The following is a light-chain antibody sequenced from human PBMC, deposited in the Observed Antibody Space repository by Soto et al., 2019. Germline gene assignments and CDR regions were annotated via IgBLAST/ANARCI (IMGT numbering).Light chain of an antibody. CDR1: QYITIY. Sequence: EIVLTQSPATLSLSPAARATLSCRASQYITIYLAWYQQKPGQAPRLLIYDASNRATGIPARFSGSGSGTDFTLNISSLEPDDFAVYYCQQRADWPITFGPGTRLEI. CDR3: QQRADWPIT. J-gene: IGKJ5*01. CDR2: DAS. V-gene: IGKV3-11*01.